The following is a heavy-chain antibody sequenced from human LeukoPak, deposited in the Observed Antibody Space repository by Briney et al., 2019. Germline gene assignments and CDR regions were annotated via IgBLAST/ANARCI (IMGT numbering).Heavy chain of an antibody. D-gene: IGHD4-17*01. CDR1: GFSISSYT. CDR2: FSYDGSKK. CDR3: AGGDYGRFDY. V-gene: IGHV3-30*04. Sequence: GGSLRLSCAVSGFSISSYTMHWVRQAPGKGLEWVAAFSYDGSKKDYADSVKGRFTISRGSSKNTLYLQMNSLRAEDTAVYSCAGGDYGRFDYWGQGTLVTVSS. J-gene: IGHJ4*02.